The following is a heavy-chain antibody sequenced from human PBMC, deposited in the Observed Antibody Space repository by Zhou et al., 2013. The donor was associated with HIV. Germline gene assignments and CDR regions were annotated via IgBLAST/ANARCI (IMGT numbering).Heavy chain of an antibody. D-gene: IGHD3-10*01. CDR2: INPSGGST. Sequence: QVQLVQSGAEVKKPGASVKVSCKASGYTFTSYYMHWVRQAPGQGLEWMGIINPSGGSTSYAQKFQGRVAMTRDTSTSTVYMELSSLRSEDTAVYYCAREPVNYYGSGSYFSTHAFDIWGQGTMVTVSS. V-gene: IGHV1-46*01. CDR1: GYTFTSYY. CDR3: AREPVNYYGSGSYFSTHAFDI. J-gene: IGHJ3*02.